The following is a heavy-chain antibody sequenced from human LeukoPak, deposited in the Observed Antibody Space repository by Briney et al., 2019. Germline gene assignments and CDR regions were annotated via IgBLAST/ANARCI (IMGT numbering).Heavy chain of an antibody. D-gene: IGHD4-17*01. CDR3: VRDRRGDYGVDY. J-gene: IGHJ4*02. V-gene: IGHV4-4*07. Sequence: SETLSLTCIVSGDSTSSYSRSWIRQPAGKGLEWIGRCCPSGNPNYNPSLQSRVTMSVDTSKRQFSLKMTSVTAADTAVYYCVRDRRGDYGVDYWGQGTLVTVSS. CDR1: GDSTSSYS. CDR2: CCPSGNP.